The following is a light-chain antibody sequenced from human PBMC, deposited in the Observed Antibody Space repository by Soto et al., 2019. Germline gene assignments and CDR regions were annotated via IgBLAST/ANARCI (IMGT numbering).Light chain of an antibody. CDR2: KAS. CDR1: QSISSW. J-gene: IGKJ5*01. V-gene: IGKV1-5*03. CDR3: QQYNSYPIT. Sequence: DIPMTQSPSTLSASVGDRVTITCRASQSISSWLAWYQQKPGKAPKLLIYKASSLESGVPSRLSGSGYGTEFTLTISSLQPDDFATYYCQQYNSYPITFGQGTRLEIK.